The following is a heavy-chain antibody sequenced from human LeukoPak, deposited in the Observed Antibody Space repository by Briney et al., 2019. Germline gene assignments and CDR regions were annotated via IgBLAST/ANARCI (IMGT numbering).Heavy chain of an antibody. J-gene: IGHJ2*01. Sequence: SQTLSLTCTVSGGSISSGGYYWSWIRQRPGKSLEWIGYIHYSGRTYYNPSLKSRVTLSVDTSENQFSLKLSSVTAADTAVYYCARVITGTTSWYFDLWGRGTLVTVSS. D-gene: IGHD1-7*01. CDR3: ARVITGTTSWYFDL. CDR2: IHYSGRT. CDR1: GGSISSGGYY. V-gene: IGHV4-31*03.